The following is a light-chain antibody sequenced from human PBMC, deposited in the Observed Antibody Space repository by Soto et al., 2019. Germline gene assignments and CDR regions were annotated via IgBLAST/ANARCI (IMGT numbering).Light chain of an antibody. CDR2: DAS. CDR1: QSISSW. Sequence: DIQMTQSPSTLSASVGDRVTITCRASQSISSWLAWYQQKPGKAPKLLIYDASSLESGVPSRFSGSGSGTEFTLTISSLQPDDFATYYCQQYNSYCTFGQGTKVDI. V-gene: IGKV1-5*01. CDR3: QQYNSYCT. J-gene: IGKJ1*01.